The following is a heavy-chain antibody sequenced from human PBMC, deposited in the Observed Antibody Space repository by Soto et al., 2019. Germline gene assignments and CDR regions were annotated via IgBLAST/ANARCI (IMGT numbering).Heavy chain of an antibody. CDR2: IYYSGST. J-gene: IGHJ5*02. Sequence: NPSETLSLTCTVSGDSISSGSYYWGWIRQSPGKGLEWIGSIYYSGSTYHNPSLKSRVTMSVDTSKNQFSLKLRSVTAADSGVFYCARHRTAAAGSDYRFDPWGQGTLVTVSS. V-gene: IGHV4-39*01. CDR1: GDSISSGSYY. CDR3: ARHRTAAAGSDYRFDP. D-gene: IGHD6-13*01.